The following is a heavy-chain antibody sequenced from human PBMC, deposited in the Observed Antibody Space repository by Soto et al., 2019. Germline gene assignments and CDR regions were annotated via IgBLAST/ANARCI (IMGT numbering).Heavy chain of an antibody. Sequence: QVQLVQSGAEVKKPGSSVKVSCKASGGTFSSYTISWVRQAPGQGLEWMGRIIPILGIANYEQKFQGRVTITADKSTSTAYMELSSLRSEDTAVYYCARYYDSSGYYYRFDPWGQGTLVTVSS. CDR1: GGTFSSYT. J-gene: IGHJ5*02. D-gene: IGHD3-22*01. CDR2: IIPILGIA. V-gene: IGHV1-69*02. CDR3: ARYYDSSGYYYRFDP.